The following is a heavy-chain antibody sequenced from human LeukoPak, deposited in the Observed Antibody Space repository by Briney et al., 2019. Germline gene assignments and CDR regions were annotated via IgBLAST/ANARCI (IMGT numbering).Heavy chain of an antibody. Sequence: GASVKVSCKASGYTLTELSMHWVRQAPGEGLEWMGGFDPKDGETIYAQKFQGRVTMTEDTSTDTAYMELSSLRSEDTAVYYCATGVSVATILGYWGQGTLVTVSS. J-gene: IGHJ4*02. CDR3: ATGVSVATILGY. D-gene: IGHD5-12*01. CDR2: FDPKDGET. CDR1: GYTLTELS. V-gene: IGHV1-24*01.